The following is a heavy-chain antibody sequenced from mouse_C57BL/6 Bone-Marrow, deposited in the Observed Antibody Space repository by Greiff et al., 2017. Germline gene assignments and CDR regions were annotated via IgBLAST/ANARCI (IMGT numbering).Heavy chain of an antibody. D-gene: IGHD2-2*01. CDR1: GYTFTSYD. CDR3: ARERPLWLRPDY. V-gene: IGHV1-85*01. J-gene: IGHJ2*01. Sequence: QVQLQQSGPELVKPGASVKLSCKASGYTFTSYDINWVKQRPGQGLEWIGWIYPRAGSTKYNEKFKGKATLTVDTSSSSAYMELHSLTSEDSAVYFCARERPLWLRPDYWGQGTTLTVSS. CDR2: IYPRAGST.